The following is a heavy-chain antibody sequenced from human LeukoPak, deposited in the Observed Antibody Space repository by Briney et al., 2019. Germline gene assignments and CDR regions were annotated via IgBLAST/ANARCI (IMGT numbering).Heavy chain of an antibody. CDR2: IYSGGDT. D-gene: IGHD3-10*01. J-gene: IGHJ3*02. Sequence: GGSLRLSCTASGFTVSSNYMSWVRQAPGKGLEWISLIYSGGDTYYADSVKGRFTISRDNSKNTLYLQMNSLRAEDTAVYYCAKDRGDRMGRGRRSAFYIWGQGTMVTVSS. CDR3: AKDRGDRMGRGRRSAFYI. V-gene: IGHV3-53*01. CDR1: GFTVSSNY.